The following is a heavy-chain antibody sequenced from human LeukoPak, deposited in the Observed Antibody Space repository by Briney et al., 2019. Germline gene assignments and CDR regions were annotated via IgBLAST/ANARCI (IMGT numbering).Heavy chain of an antibody. V-gene: IGHV1-18*01. CDR3: PRVLSGVASNI. J-gene: IGHJ3*02. D-gene: IGHD3-10*01. CDR2: ISACNGNT. Sequence: ASVNVSCKASGYIFTSYGISWVRQAPGPGLEWIGWISACNGNTNYTQTLQGRVTMPTDTTTRTAHMERRGLSSDHPTRYYCPRVLSGVASNIWSQGTVVIICS. CDR1: GYIFTSYG.